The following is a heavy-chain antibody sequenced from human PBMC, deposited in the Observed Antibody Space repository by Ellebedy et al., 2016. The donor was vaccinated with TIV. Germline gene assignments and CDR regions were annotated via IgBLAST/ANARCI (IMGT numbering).Heavy chain of an antibody. J-gene: IGHJ5*02. CDR1: GFTFSSCA. CDR2: ISERGDYS. CDR3: TRDLMASNWFDP. Sequence: GESLKISCTASGFTFSSCAMNWVRQAPGKGLEWVSSISERGDYSYYADSVKGRLTISRDNAKNSLYLQMNSLRAEDTAVYYCTRDLMASNWFDPWGQGTLVTVSS. V-gene: IGHV3-21*04. D-gene: IGHD3-10*01.